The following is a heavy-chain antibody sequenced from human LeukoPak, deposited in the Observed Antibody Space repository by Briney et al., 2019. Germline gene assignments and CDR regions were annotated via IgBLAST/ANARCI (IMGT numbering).Heavy chain of an antibody. D-gene: IGHD3-22*01. CDR1: GFTFSSYR. Sequence: PGGSLRLSCAASGFTFSSYRMNWVRQAREKGLEWVSSISSSRSYIYYADSVKGRFTISRDNAKSSLYLQMTSLRAEDTAVYYCARDFYDSSGYQPHFELWGRGTLVTVSS. J-gene: IGHJ2*01. CDR2: ISSSRSYI. CDR3: ARDFYDSSGYQPHFEL. V-gene: IGHV3-21*01.